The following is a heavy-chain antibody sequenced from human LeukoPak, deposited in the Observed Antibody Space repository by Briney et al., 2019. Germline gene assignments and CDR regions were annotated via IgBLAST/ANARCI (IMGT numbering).Heavy chain of an antibody. D-gene: IGHD6-13*01. Sequence: GGSLRLSCAASGFTFSSYWMSWVRQAPGKGLEWVANIKQDGSEKYYVDSVKGRFTISRDNAKNSLYLRMNSLRAEDTAVYYCARVYAAADYYFDYWGQGTLVTVSS. CDR3: ARVYAAADYYFDY. V-gene: IGHV3-7*01. CDR2: IKQDGSEK. CDR1: GFTFSSYW. J-gene: IGHJ4*02.